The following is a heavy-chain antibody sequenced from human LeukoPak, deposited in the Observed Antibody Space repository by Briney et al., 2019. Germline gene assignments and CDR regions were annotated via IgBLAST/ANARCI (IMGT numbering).Heavy chain of an antibody. CDR3: ARGDFWSGWDY. Sequence: GSLRLSCAASGFTFSDYYMSWLRQPPGKGLECVGYIFYSGSTNYHPSLKSRVTISVDTSRTQFSLKLSSVTAADTAVYYCARGDFWSGWDYWGQGALVTVSS. V-gene: IGHV4-59*01. CDR2: IFYSGST. J-gene: IGHJ4*02. CDR1: GFTFSDYY. D-gene: IGHD3-3*01.